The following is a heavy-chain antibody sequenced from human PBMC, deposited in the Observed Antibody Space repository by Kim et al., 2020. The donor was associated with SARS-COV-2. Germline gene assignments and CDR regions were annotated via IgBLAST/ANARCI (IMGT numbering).Heavy chain of an antibody. CDR1: EFTFNKYW. CDR3: ARGYNSALDY. D-gene: IGHD6-19*01. CDR2: IQQDGSEK. J-gene: IGHJ4*02. Sequence: GGSLRLSCAVSEFTFNKYWMSWVRQAPGKGLEWVANIQQDGSEKYYVDSVKGRFTISRDNANNSLYLQMNRLRAEDTAVYYCARGYNSALDYWGQGTLVT. V-gene: IGHV3-7*04.